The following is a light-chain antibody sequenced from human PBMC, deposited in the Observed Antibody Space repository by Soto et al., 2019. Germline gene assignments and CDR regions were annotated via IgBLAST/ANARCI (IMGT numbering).Light chain of an antibody. CDR3: QEYGSSPLVN. Sequence: EVVMTQSPGTLSVSQGERATLSCRASQSVSSNLAWYQQKPGQAPRLRIYDASTRASGIPDRFSGGGSGSECTISVSSLQSEDFAVYYGQEYGSSPLVNFGPGTKVDIK. CDR1: QSVSSN. CDR2: DAS. V-gene: IGKV3-15*01. J-gene: IGKJ3*01.